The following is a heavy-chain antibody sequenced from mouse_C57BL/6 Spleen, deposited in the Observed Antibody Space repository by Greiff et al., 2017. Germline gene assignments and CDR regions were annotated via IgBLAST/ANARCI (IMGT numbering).Heavy chain of an antibody. J-gene: IGHJ2*01. CDR3: ARSDGYYYYFDY. D-gene: IGHD2-3*01. CDR2: ISSGSSTI. CDR1: GFTLSDYG. V-gene: IGHV5-17*01. Sequence: EVKLVESGGGLVKPGGSLKLSCAASGFTLSDYGMHWVRQAPEKGLEWVAYISSGSSTIYYADTVKGRFTISRDNAKNTLFLQMTSLRSEDTAMYYCARSDGYYYYFDYWGQGTTLTVSS.